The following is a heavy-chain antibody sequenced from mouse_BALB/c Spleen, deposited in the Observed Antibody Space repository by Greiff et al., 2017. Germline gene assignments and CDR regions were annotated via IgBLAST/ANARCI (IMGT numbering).Heavy chain of an antibody. V-gene: IGHV1-5*01. CDR3: TREGDGDWYFDV. CDR2: IYPGNSDT. J-gene: IGHJ1*01. CDR1: GYTFTSYW. Sequence: EVQGVESGTVLARPGASVKMSCKASGYTFTSYWMHWVKQRPGQGLEWIGAIYPGNSDTSYNQKFKGKAKLTAVTSTSTAYMELSSLTNEDSAVYYCTREGDGDWYFDVWGAGTTVTVSS. D-gene: IGHD2-3*01.